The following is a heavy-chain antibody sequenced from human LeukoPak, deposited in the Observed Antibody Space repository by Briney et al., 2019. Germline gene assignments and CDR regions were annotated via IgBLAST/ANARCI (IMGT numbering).Heavy chain of an antibody. Sequence: SETLSLTCTFSGASISSSRYYWGWIRQPPGKGLEWIGSIYYSGSTYYNPSLKSRVTISVDTSKNQFSLRLSSVTAADTAVYFCARLRRSGWRWDFSFYMDLWGKGTTVTVS. CDR1: GASISSSRYY. D-gene: IGHD6-19*01. CDR2: IYYSGST. V-gene: IGHV4-39*01. J-gene: IGHJ6*03. CDR3: ARLRRSGWRWDFSFYMDL.